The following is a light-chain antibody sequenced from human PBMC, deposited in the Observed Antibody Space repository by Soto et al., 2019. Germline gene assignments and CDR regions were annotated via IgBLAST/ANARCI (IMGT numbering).Light chain of an antibody. J-gene: IGLJ2*01. Sequence: QSALTQPASVSASPGQSITISCTGTSSDVGGYNYVSWYQQHPGKAPKLIIYEVTIRPSGVSNRFSGSKSGNTASLTISGLQAEDEADYYCTSYTSSNTLVVFGGGTKLTVL. CDR2: EVT. V-gene: IGLV2-14*01. CDR3: TSYTSSNTLVV. CDR1: SSDVGGYNY.